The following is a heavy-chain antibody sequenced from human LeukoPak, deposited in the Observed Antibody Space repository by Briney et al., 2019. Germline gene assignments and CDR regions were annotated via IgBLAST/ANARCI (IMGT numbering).Heavy chain of an antibody. J-gene: IGHJ4*02. CDR3: ARGGDYYDSSGYHYAATH. Sequence: ASVKVSCKASGYTFTSYYIHWVRQAPGQGLEWMGIFNPGGGGTSYAQKFQGRVTMTMDTSTSTVYMDLSSLRSEDMAVYYCARGGDYYDSSGYHYAATHWGQGTLVTVSS. D-gene: IGHD3-22*01. CDR1: GYTFTSYY. V-gene: IGHV1-46*01. CDR2: FNPGGGGT.